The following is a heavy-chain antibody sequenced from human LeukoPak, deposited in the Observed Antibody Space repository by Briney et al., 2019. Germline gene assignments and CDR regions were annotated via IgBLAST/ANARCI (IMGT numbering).Heavy chain of an antibody. V-gene: IGHV4-34*01. J-gene: IGHJ5*02. CDR2: INHSGST. CDR1: GGSFSGYY. D-gene: IGHD2-2*01. Sequence: PETPSLTCAVYGGSFSGYYWSWIRQPPGKGLEWIGQINHSGSTNYNPSLKRRVTLSVDTSKTQFSLKLRSVTAADTTVYYCAIHIVVVPAAKKKNWFDPWGQGTLVTVSS. CDR3: AIHIVVVPAAKKKNWFDP.